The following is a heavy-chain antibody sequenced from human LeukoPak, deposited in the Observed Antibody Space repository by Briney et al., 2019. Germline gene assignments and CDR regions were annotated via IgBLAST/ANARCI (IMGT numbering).Heavy chain of an antibody. D-gene: IGHD1-26*01. J-gene: IGHJ4*02. CDR1: GFTFSSYS. V-gene: IGHV3-21*01. CDR2: ISSSSSYI. Sequence: GGSLRLSCAASGFTFSSYSMNWVRQAPGKGLEWVSSISSSSSYIYYADSVKGRFTISRDNAKNSLYLQMNSLRAEDTAMYYCAREGGIVGARGYFDYWGQGTLVTVSS. CDR3: AREGGIVGARGYFDY.